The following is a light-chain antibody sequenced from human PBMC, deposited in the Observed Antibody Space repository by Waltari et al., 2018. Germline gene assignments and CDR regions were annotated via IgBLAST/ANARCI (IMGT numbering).Light chain of an antibody. CDR1: LHIAGY. CDR2: AAS. J-gene: IGKJ4*01. Sequence: AIRMTQSPSSFPASTGDRVTITCRASLHIAGYLAWYQQKPGKAPKLLIYAASTLQSGVPSRFSGSGSGTDFTLTISCLQSEDFATYYCQQYYSDPLTFGGGTKVEIK. CDR3: QQYYSDPLT. V-gene: IGKV1-8*01.